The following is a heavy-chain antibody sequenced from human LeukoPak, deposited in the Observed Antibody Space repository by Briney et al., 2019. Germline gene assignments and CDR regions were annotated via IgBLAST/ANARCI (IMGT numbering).Heavy chain of an antibody. J-gene: IGHJ4*02. CDR2: IFVTGGST. V-gene: IGHV3-23*01. CDR3: AKVWFGEDPYLDF. Sequence: GGSLRLSCAASGLTFSRYDMSRVRQAPGKGMEWVSGIFVTGGSTYYAVSVMVLFTISSYNSKNTLYLQINILRPEYTALYFCAKVWFGEDPYLDFCVQGTLVTVS. CDR1: GLTFSRYD. D-gene: IGHD3-10*01.